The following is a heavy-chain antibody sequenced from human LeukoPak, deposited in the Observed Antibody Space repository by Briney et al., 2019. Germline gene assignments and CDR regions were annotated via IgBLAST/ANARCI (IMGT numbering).Heavy chain of an antibody. CDR3: ARESSGHDL. V-gene: IGHV3-7*01. J-gene: IGHJ4*02. CDR2: IKPDGSEK. D-gene: IGHD6-19*01. Sequence: GGSLRLSCAASGFTFSTYWMSWVRQTPGKGLEWVAKIKPDGSEKSYVDSVKGRFTISRDNAKTSVYLQMNSLRAEDTAVYYCARESSGHDLWGQGTLATVPS. CDR1: GFTFSTYW.